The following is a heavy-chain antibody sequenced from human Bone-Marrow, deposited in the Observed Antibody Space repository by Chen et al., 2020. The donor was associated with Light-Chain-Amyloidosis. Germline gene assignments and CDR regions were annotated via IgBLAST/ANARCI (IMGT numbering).Heavy chain of an antibody. CDR3: AFRSRDCFSGGPCYGDAFNV. CDR1: GFSVSGNY. D-gene: IGHD2-21*02. V-gene: IGHV3-53*02. Sequence: EVQLVETGGGVIQPGGSLRLSCAASGFSVSGNYMTWVRQAPGRGLEWVSLSYAGGSTFYAESVQGRFTISRDISENTLILQMSSLRADDTAVYYCAFRSRDCFSGGPCYGDAFNVWGQGTVVTVSS. CDR2: SYAGGST. J-gene: IGHJ3*01.